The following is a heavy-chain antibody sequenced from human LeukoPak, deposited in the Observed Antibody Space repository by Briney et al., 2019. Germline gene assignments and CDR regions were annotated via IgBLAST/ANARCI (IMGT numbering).Heavy chain of an antibody. CDR2: LSSSGDSS. Sequence: GGSLRLSCAASGFTFSSYTMNWVRQAPGEGLEWISALSSSGDSSYYADSVKGRFTISRDNSKNTLYLQMNSLRAEDTAVYYCAKDVRLWTQKYYFDYWGQGTLVTVSS. CDR3: AKDVRLWTQKYYFDY. V-gene: IGHV3-23*01. CDR1: GFTFSSYT. D-gene: IGHD3-16*01. J-gene: IGHJ4*02.